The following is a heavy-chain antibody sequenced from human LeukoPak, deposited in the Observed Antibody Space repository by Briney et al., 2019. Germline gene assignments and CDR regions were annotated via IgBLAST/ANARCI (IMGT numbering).Heavy chain of an antibody. J-gene: IGHJ4*02. CDR3: ARDSGTDNHLDY. V-gene: IGHV3-21*01. CDR2: ISSSSSYI. D-gene: IGHD1-14*01. Sequence: PGGSLRHSCAASGFTFSSYSMNWVRQAPGKGLEWVSSISSSSSYIYYADSVKGRFTISRDNAKNSLYLQMNSLRAEDTAVYYCARDSGTDNHLDYWGQGTLVTVSS. CDR1: GFTFSSYS.